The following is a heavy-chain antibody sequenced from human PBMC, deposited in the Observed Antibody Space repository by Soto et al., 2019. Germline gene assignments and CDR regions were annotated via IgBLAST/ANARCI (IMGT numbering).Heavy chain of an antibody. V-gene: IGHV3-21*01. CDR2: ISSSSSYI. D-gene: IGHD3-10*01. CDR1: GFIFAIYS. CDR3: ARDRGAASDIGYYYYGIDV. J-gene: IGHJ6*02. Sequence: EVQLVESGGGLVKPGWSLRLSCAASGFIFAIYSMTWVRQAPGKGLEWVSSISSSSSYIYYSDSVKGRFTISRDNAENSLYLQMSSLGADDTAVYYCARDRGAASDIGYYYYGIDVWGQGTTVTVSS.